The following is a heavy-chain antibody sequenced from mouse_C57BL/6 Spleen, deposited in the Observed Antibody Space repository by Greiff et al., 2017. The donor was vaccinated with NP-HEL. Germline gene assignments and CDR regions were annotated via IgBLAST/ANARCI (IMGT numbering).Heavy chain of an antibody. D-gene: IGHD2-4*01. Sequence: EVKLMESGGGLVQPKGSLKLSCAASGFSFNTYAMNWVRRAPGKGLEWVARIRSKSNNYATYYADSVKDRFTISRDDSESMLYLQMNNLKTEDTAMYYCVRDYDYDYYYAMDYWGQGTSVTVSS. V-gene: IGHV10-1*01. CDR1: GFSFNTYA. J-gene: IGHJ4*01. CDR2: IRSKSNNYAT. CDR3: VRDYDYDYYYAMDY.